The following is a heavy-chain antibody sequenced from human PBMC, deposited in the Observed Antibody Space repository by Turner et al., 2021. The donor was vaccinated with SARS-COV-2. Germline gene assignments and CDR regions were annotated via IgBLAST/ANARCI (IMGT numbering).Heavy chain of an antibody. D-gene: IGHD6-6*01. V-gene: IGHV3-30*18. Sequence: QVQLVESGGGVVQPGRSLRLSCAASGFTFSSYGMHWVRQAPGKGLEWVGVISYDGSNKYYADSVKGRFTISRDNSKNTLYLQMNSLRAEDTAVYYCAKLLWQLVSPAGDFDYWGQGTLVTVSS. J-gene: IGHJ4*02. CDR3: AKLLWQLVSPAGDFDY. CDR1: GFTFSSYG. CDR2: ISYDGSNK.